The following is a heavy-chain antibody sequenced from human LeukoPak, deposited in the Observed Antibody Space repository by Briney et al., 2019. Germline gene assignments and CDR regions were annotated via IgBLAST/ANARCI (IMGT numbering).Heavy chain of an antibody. J-gene: IGHJ4*02. V-gene: IGHV4-34*01. CDR2: MNRSGST. Sequence: PSETLSLTCAASGDSLISYCWNSIRQSPGRGLEWVGQMNRSGSTYYNPSLKRRVAISVDTSKNLLSLRLDAVTAADPAVYYCATAARARHYFAYWGQGSLVTVSS. CDR1: GDSLISYC. CDR3: ATAARARHYFAY.